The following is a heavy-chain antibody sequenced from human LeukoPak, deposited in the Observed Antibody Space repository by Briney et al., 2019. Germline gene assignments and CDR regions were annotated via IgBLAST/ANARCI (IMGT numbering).Heavy chain of an antibody. CDR3: SRDGYNLFFDY. D-gene: IGHD5-24*01. CDR1: GFTFSSYW. CDR2: IKQDGSEK. J-gene: IGHJ4*02. V-gene: IGHV3-7*01. Sequence: GGSLRLSCAASGFTFSSYWMSWVRQAPGKGLEWVANIKQDGSEKYYVDSVKGRFTISRDNAENSLYLQMNSLRAEDTAVYYCSRDGYNLFFDYWGQGTLVTVSS.